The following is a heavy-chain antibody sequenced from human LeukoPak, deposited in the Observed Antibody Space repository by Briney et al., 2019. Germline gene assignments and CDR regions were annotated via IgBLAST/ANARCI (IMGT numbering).Heavy chain of an antibody. J-gene: IGHJ4*02. V-gene: IGHV3-30*18. CDR1: GFTFSSYA. Sequence: PGRTLRLSCAASGFTFSSYAMHWVRQAPGKGLEGVAVTSFDGDNKYYIDSVKGRFTISRDNSKNTLYLQMNSLRTEDTAVYYCAESTYVNTAMDDWGQGTLVTVSS. CDR3: AESTYVNTAMDD. CDR2: TSFDGDNK. D-gene: IGHD5-18*01.